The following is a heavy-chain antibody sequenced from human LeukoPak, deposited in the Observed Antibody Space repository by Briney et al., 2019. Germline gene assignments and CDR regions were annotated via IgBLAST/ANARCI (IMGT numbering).Heavy chain of an antibody. CDR1: GYTFTSYD. CDR2: MNPNTGNT. Sequence: GASVKVSCKASGYTFTSYDINWVRQASGQGLEWMGWMNPNTGNTGYAQKLQGRVTMTTDTSTSTAYMELRSLRSDDTAVYYCARGGLAWYYYDSSGYRQPYYFDYWGQGTLVTVSS. D-gene: IGHD3-22*01. J-gene: IGHJ4*02. CDR3: ARGGLAWYYYDSSGYRQPYYFDY. V-gene: IGHV1-8*02.